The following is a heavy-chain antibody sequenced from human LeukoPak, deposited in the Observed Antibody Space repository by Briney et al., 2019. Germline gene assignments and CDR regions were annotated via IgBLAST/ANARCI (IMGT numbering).Heavy chain of an antibody. CDR3: ARDWANYGSGSYQNY. CDR2: ISGSGDTT. V-gene: IGHV3-23*01. J-gene: IGHJ4*02. Sequence: GGSLRLSCAASGFTLRSYAMSWVRQAPGEGLEWVSAISGSGDTTYYADSVKGRFTISRDNSKNSLYLQMNSLRAEDTAVYYCARDWANYGSGSYQNYWGQGTLVTVSS. D-gene: IGHD3-10*01. CDR1: GFTLRSYA.